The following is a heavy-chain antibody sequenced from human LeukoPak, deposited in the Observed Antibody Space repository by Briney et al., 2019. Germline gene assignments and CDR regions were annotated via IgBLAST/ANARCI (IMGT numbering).Heavy chain of an antibody. J-gene: IGHJ4*02. D-gene: IGHD3-22*01. CDR3: VRLGRNFGYYFFDS. CDR2: INHSGIT. Sequence: SETLSLTCGVSGGSFSTNYWSWIRQSSEKGLEWIGEINHSGITNYSPSLKSRLSISIDTSKNQFSLKLSSVTAAGTAVYYCVRLGRNFGYYFFDSWAQGTLVTVSS. V-gene: IGHV4-34*01. CDR1: GGSFSTNY.